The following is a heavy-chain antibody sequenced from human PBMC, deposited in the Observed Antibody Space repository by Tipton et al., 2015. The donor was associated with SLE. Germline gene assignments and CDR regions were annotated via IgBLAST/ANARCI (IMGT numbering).Heavy chain of an antibody. V-gene: IGHV4-39*07. Sequence: LRLSCTVSDGSIRSTNYYWGWIRQPPGKGLEWIGSIYYSGSTYYNPSLKSRVTISVDTSKNQFSLKLSSVTAADTAVYYCARLRWYFDLWGRGTLVTVSS. CDR3: ARLRWYFDL. CDR2: IYYSGST. J-gene: IGHJ2*01. CDR1: DGSIRSTNYY.